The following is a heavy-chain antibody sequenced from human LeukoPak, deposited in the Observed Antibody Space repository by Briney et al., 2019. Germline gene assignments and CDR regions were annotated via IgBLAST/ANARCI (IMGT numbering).Heavy chain of an antibody. J-gene: IGHJ6*02. Sequence: PGGSLGLSCAASGFTFSSYWMHWVRQAPGKGLVWVSRINSDGSSTSYADSVKGRFTISRDNAKNTLYLQMNSLRAEDTAVYYCARVEVVPAAEGYYGMDVWGQGTTVTVSS. CDR1: GFTFSSYW. CDR2: INSDGSST. V-gene: IGHV3-74*01. CDR3: ARVEVVPAAEGYYGMDV. D-gene: IGHD2-2*01.